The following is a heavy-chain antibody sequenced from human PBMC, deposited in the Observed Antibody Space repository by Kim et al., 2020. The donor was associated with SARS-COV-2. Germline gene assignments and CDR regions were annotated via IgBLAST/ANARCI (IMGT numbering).Heavy chain of an antibody. CDR1: GFTFSDYY. V-gene: IGHV3-11*01. J-gene: IGHJ4*02. CDR3: ATRYFDWLLSDDY. D-gene: IGHD3-9*01. CDR2: ISSSGSTI. Sequence: GGSLRLSCAASGFTFSDYYMSWIRQAPGKGLEWVSYISSSGSTIYYADSVKGRFTISRDNAKNSLYLQMNSLRAEDTAVYYCATRYFDWLLSDDYWGQGTLVTVSS.